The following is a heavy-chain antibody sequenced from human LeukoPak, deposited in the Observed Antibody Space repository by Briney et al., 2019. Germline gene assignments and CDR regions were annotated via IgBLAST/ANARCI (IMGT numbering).Heavy chain of an antibody. CDR3: ARGPYYDILTGYYPFDY. V-gene: IGHV4-59*01. CDR1: GGSISSYY. Sequence: SETLSLTCTVSGGSISSYYWSWIRQPPGKGLEWIGYIYYSGSTNYNPSLKSRVTISVATSKNQFSLKLSSVTAADTAVYYCARGPYYDILTGYYPFDYWGQGTLVTVSS. J-gene: IGHJ4*02. D-gene: IGHD3-9*01. CDR2: IYYSGST.